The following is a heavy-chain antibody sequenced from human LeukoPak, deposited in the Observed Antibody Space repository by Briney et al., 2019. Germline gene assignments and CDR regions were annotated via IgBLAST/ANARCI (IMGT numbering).Heavy chain of an antibody. Sequence: GASVKVSCKVSGYALTELSTHWVRQAPGKGLEWMGGFDPEHGEAVYAQKFQGRLTMTEDTSTHTAYMELSSLRSDATAVYYCATDPVGYCNADGCYSVDYWGQGTLVTVSS. CDR2: FDPEHGEA. V-gene: IGHV1-24*01. J-gene: IGHJ4*02. D-gene: IGHD2-15*01. CDR1: GYALTELS. CDR3: ATDPVGYCNADGCYSVDY.